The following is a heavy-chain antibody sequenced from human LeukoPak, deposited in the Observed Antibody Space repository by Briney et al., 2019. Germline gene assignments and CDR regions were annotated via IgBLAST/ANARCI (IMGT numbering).Heavy chain of an antibody. J-gene: IGHJ4*02. Sequence: GGSLRLSCTASGFTFSNHWMHWVRQAPGKGLVWVARINNDESITDYADSVKGRFTISRDNAKNTLFLQMNSLRAEDTAVYYCARRVYNSGWYIDYWGQGTLVTVSS. CDR3: ARRVYNSGWYIDY. V-gene: IGHV3-74*01. D-gene: IGHD6-19*01. CDR1: GFTFSNHW. CDR2: INNDESIT.